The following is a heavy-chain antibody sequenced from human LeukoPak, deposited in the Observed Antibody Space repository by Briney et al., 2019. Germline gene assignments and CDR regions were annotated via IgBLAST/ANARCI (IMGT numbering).Heavy chain of an antibody. V-gene: IGHV3-72*01. CDR1: GFTFSDHY. CDR3: ARGAPYDYDSSGYYWDY. Sequence: GGSLRPSCAVSGFTFSDHYMDWVRQAPGKGLEWVGRIRNKANRYTTEYAASVKGRFTISRDDSKNSLYLQMNSLKTEDTAVYYCARGAPYDYDSSGYYWDYWGQGTLVTVSS. D-gene: IGHD3-22*01. J-gene: IGHJ4*02. CDR2: IRNKANRYTT.